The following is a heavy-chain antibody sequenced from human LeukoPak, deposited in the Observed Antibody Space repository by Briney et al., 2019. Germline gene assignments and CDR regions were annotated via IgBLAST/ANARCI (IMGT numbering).Heavy chain of an antibody. CDR2: GHNSGST. CDR1: GGSISSDY. CDR3: ARDGRGSGIDY. J-gene: IGHJ4*02. Sequence: SETLSLTCTVSGGSISSDYWSWIRQPPGKGLEWIGYGHNSGSTNYNPSLKSRVIVSLDTSKNKFSLKLSSVTAADTAVYYCARDGRGSGIDYWGQGTLVTVSS. V-gene: IGHV4-59*01. D-gene: IGHD1-26*01.